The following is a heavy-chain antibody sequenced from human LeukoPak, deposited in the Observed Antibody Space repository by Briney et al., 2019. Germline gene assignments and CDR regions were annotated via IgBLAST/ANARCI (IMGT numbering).Heavy chain of an antibody. V-gene: IGHV1-69*06. D-gene: IGHD4-17*01. CDR1: GGTFSSYA. CDR3: ARVSGDYGDYLFDY. CDR2: IIPIFGTA. Sequence: GASVKVSCKASGGTFSSYAISWVRQAPGRGLEWMGGIIPIFGTANYAQKFQGRVTITADKSTSTAYMELSSLRSEDTAVYYCARVSGDYGDYLFDYWGQGTLVTVSS. J-gene: IGHJ4*02.